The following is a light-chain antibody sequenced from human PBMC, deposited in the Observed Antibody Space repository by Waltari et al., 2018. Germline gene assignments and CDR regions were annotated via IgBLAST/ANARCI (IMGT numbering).Light chain of an antibody. CDR3: QQRRA. V-gene: IGKV3-11*01. CDR2: DAS. J-gene: IGKJ2*01. Sequence: VLTQSPATLSLSPGETVTLSCRASQNVGRYLAWYQQKAGRVPRLLIYDASSRATGIPVRFSGSGSGTDFTLTITTLESEDFAVYYCQQRRAFGQGTKLEI. CDR1: QNVGRY.